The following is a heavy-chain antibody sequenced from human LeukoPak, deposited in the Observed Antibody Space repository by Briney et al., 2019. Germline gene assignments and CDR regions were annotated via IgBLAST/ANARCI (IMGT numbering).Heavy chain of an antibody. CDR2: ISGSGGST. V-gene: IGHV3-23*01. CDR1: GFSFSSYG. D-gene: IGHD6-13*01. Sequence: GGTLRLSCAASGFSFSSYGMSWVRQAPGKGLEWVSAISGSGGSTYYADSVKGRFTISRDNSKNTLYLQMNSLRAEDTAVYYCAKEAGIAAAGNPFDYWGQGTLVTVSS. J-gene: IGHJ4*02. CDR3: AKEAGIAAAGNPFDY.